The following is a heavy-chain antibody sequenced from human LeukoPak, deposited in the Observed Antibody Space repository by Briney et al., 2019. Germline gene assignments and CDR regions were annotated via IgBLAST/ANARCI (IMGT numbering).Heavy chain of an antibody. CDR1: GFTFSSYA. V-gene: IGHV3-30-3*01. CDR2: ISYDGSNK. Sequence: GGSLRLSCAASGFTFSSYAMHWVRQAPGKGLEWVAVISYDGSNKYYADSVKGRFTISRGNSKNTLYLQMNSLRAEDTAVYYCARDRVGATDYFDYWGQGTLVTVSS. D-gene: IGHD1-26*01. J-gene: IGHJ4*02. CDR3: ARDRVGATDYFDY.